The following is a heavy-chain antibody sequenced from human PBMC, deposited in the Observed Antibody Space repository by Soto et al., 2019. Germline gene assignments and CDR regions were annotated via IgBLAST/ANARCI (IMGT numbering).Heavy chain of an antibody. CDR1: GDSVSSNSAA. J-gene: IGHJ6*02. CDR2: TYYRSKWYN. D-gene: IGHD2-2*01. CDR3: ARHYVDPKRLVPASYYYYGMDV. Sequence: PSQTLSLTCAISGDSVSSNSAAWNWIRQSPSRGLEWLGRTYYRSKWYNDYAVSVKSRITINPDTSKNQFSLQLNSVTPEDTAVYYCARHYVDPKRLVPASYYYYGMDVWGQGTTVTVSS. V-gene: IGHV6-1*01.